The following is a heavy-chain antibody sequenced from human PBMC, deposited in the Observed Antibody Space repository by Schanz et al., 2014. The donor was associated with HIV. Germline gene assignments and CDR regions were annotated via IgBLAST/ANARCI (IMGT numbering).Heavy chain of an antibody. CDR1: GVTFSTYA. J-gene: IGHJ4*02. CDR2: IYSGGST. Sequence: EVQLVESGGGLVQPGGSLRLSCVDSGVTFSTYAMSWVRQSPGKGLEWVSVIYSGGSTYYADSVKGRFAISRDNSKNTVYLQMDSLRAEDTAVYYCARVRDTYYYDSSAYYLDYWGQGTLVTVSS. V-gene: IGHV3-23*03. D-gene: IGHD3-22*01. CDR3: ARVRDTYYYDSSAYYLDY.